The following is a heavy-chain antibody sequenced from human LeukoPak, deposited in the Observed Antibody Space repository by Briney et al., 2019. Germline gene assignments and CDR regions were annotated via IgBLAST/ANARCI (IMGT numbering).Heavy chain of an antibody. CDR3: ASLYSSSSYYYGMDV. V-gene: IGHV1-69*13. D-gene: IGHD6-6*01. Sequence: GASVKVSCKAPGGTFSSYAISWVRQAPGQGLEWMGGIIPIFGTANYAQKFQGRVTITADESTSTAYMELSSLRSEDTAVYYCASLYSSSSYYYGMDVWGQGTTVTVSS. J-gene: IGHJ6*02. CDR1: GGTFSSYA. CDR2: IIPIFGTA.